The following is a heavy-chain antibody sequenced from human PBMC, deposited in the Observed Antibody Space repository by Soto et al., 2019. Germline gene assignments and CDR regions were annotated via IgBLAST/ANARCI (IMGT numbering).Heavy chain of an antibody. Sequence: GGSLRLSCAASGFTFSRYSMSWVRQAPGKGLEWVSAISGSGGSTYYADSVKGRFTISRDNSKNTPYLQMNSLRAEDTAVYYCAKVGYSSSFDFDYWGQGTLVTVSS. CDR1: GFTFSRYS. CDR3: AKVGYSSSFDFDY. D-gene: IGHD6-6*01. J-gene: IGHJ4*02. CDR2: ISGSGGST. V-gene: IGHV3-23*01.